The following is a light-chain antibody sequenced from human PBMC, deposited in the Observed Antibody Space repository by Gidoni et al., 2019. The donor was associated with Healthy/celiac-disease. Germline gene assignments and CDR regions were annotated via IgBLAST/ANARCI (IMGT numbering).Light chain of an antibody. CDR3: QQYYSTPQA. J-gene: IGKJ5*01. CDR1: QSVLYSSNNKNY. V-gene: IGKV4-1*01. Sequence: DIVMTQSPDSLAVSLCERATINCTASQSVLYSSNNKNYLAWYQQKPGQPPTLLIYWASTRESGVPDRFSGSGSGTDFTLTISSLQAEDVAVYYCQQYYSTPQAFGQGTRLEIK. CDR2: WAS.